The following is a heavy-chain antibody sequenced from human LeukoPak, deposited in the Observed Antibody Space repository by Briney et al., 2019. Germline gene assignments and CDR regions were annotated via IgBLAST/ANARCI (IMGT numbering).Heavy chain of an antibody. J-gene: IGHJ4*02. CDR3: ARLGSSSWYSTCHFDY. D-gene: IGHD6-13*01. CDR2: IYHSGRT. Sequence: SETLSLTCTVSGYSISSGYYWGWIRQPPGKGLEWIGSIYHSGRTYNNPSLKSRVTISVDTSKNQFSLKLSSVTAADTAVYYCARLGSSSWYSTCHFDYWGQGTLVTVSS. V-gene: IGHV4-38-2*02. CDR1: GYSISSGYY.